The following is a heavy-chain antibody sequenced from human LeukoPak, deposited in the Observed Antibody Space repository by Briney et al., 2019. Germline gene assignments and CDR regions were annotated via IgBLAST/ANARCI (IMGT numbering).Heavy chain of an antibody. J-gene: IGHJ6*02. CDR1: GYSFPTYW. D-gene: IGHD3-10*01. CDR2: IYPGDSDT. Sequence: NLGESLKISCKGSGYSFPTYWIGWVRQMPGKGLEWMGIIYPGDSDTRYSPSFQGQVTISADKSISTAYLQWSSLKASDTAMYYCARRPYYGLGGYHYGMDVWGQGTTVTVSS. CDR3: ARRPYYGLGGYHYGMDV. V-gene: IGHV5-51*01.